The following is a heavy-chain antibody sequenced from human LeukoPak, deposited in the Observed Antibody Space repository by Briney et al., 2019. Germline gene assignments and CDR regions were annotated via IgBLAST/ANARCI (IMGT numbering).Heavy chain of an antibody. Sequence: PGGSLRLSCAASGFTFNSYTMSWVRQAPGKGLEWISYISHTGSTMSYADSVKGRFTISRDNARNSLHLQMNSLRAEDTAVYYCAISPLSGTGSSRPLAEMDVWGQGTTVTVSS. D-gene: IGHD3-10*01. CDR2: ISHTGSTM. CDR3: AISPLSGTGSSRPLAEMDV. J-gene: IGHJ6*02. CDR1: GFTFNSYT. V-gene: IGHV3-48*04.